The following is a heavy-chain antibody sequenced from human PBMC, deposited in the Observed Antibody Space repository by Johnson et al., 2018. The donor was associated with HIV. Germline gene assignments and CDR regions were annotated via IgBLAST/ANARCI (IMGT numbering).Heavy chain of an antibody. CDR2: ISYDGSNK. Sequence: QVQLVESGGGVVQPGRSLRLSCAASGFTFSSYAMHWVRQAPGKGLEWVAVISYDGSNKYYADSVKGRFTISRDNSKNTLYLQMNSLRAEDTAVYYCVSSGCQRCAFDIWGQGTMVPVSS. CDR1: GFTFSSYA. J-gene: IGHJ3*02. V-gene: IGHV3-30*04. CDR3: VSSGCQRCAFDI. D-gene: IGHD6-19*01.